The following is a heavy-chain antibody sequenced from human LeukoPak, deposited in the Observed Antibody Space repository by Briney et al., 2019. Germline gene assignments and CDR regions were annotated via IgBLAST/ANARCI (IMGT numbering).Heavy chain of an antibody. CDR3: ARDPSALAGFFDS. V-gene: IGHV3-30*03. CDR2: ISYDGSNK. Sequence: GGSLRLSCAASGFTFSSYGMHWVRQAPGKGLEWVAVISYDGSNKYYADSVKGRFTISRDNSKNTLYLQMNSLRAEDTAVYYCARDPSALAGFFDSWGQGTLVTASS. D-gene: IGHD6-19*01. J-gene: IGHJ4*02. CDR1: GFTFSSYG.